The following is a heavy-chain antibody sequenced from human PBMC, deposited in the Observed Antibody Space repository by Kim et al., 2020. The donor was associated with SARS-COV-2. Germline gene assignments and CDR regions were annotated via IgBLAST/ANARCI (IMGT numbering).Heavy chain of an antibody. V-gene: IGHV3-23*01. CDR2: ISYSGDST. J-gene: IGHJ4*02. Sequence: GGSLRLSCAASGFTFSTYAMSWVRQTPGKGLEWVSAISYSGDSTYYADSVKGRFTISRDNSKNTLYLQLNSLKAEDTAVYHCAKGRTNDYWGQGTLVTVSS. CDR1: GFTFSTYA. CDR3: AKGRTNDY.